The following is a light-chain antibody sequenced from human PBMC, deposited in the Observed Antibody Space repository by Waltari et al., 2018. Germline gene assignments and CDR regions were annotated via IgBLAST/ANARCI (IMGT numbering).Light chain of an antibody. CDR2: DAS. CDR3: QQFNTYPLT. CDR1: QGISST. J-gene: IGKJ5*01. V-gene: IGKV1-13*02. Sequence: AIQLTQSPSSLSASVGDRVTITCRASQGISSTLAWYQQKPGKAPKLLIYDASSLKSGVPSRFSGSGSGTDFSLTINSLQPEDFATYYCQQFNTYPLTFGQGTRLDLK.